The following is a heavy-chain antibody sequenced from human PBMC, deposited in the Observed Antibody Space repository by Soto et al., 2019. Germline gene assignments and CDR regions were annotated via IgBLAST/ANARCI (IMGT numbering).Heavy chain of an antibody. CDR3: ARDLRYSGYRMAENYYYYGMDV. Sequence: ASVKVSCKASGYTFTSYGISWVRQAPGQGLEWMGWISAYDGNTNYAQKLQGRVTMTTDTSTSTAYMELRSLRSDDTAVYYCARDLRYSGYRMAENYYYYGMDVWGQGTTVTVSS. V-gene: IGHV1-18*01. CDR1: GYTFTSYG. D-gene: IGHD5-12*01. J-gene: IGHJ6*02. CDR2: ISAYDGNT.